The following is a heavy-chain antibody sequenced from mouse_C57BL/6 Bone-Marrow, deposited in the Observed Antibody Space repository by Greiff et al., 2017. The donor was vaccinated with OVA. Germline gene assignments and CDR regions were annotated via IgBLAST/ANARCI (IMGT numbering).Heavy chain of an antibody. CDR3: ARHENDGYMRGNYAMDY. V-gene: IGHV1-62-2*01. J-gene: IGHJ4*01. CDR1: GYTFTEYT. D-gene: IGHD2-3*01. CDR2: FYPGSGSI. Sequence: VVEPGASVKLSCKASGYTFTEYTIHWVKQRSGQGLEWIGWFYPGSGSIKYNEKFKDKATLTADKSSSTVYMELSRLTSEDSAVYFCARHENDGYMRGNYAMDYWGQGTSVTVSS.